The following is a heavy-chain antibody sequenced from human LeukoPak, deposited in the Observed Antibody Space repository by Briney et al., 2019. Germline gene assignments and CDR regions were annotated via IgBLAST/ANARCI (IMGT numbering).Heavy chain of an antibody. CDR1: GFTFDDNA. CDR3: TTYCSGGSCFGY. V-gene: IGHV3-9*01. CDR2: ISWNSGSI. D-gene: IGHD2-15*01. Sequence: GGSLRLSCAASGFTFDDNAMHWVRQAPGKGLEWVSGISWNSGSIDYADSVKGRFTISRDNAKNSLYLQMNSLKTEDTAVYYCTTYCSGGSCFGYWGQGTLVTVSS. J-gene: IGHJ4*02.